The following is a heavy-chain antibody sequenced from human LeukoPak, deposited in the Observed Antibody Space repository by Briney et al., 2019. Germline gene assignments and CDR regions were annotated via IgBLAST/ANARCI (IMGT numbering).Heavy chain of an antibody. CDR1: GFTFSDYY. V-gene: IGHV3-11*01. CDR2: ISSSGSTI. Sequence: GGSLRLSCAASGFTFSDYYMSWIRQAPGKGLEWVSYISSSGSTIYYVDSVKGRFAISRDNAKNSLYLQMNSLRAEDTAVYYCASIAAAGFFDYWGQGTLVTVSS. CDR3: ASIAAAGFFDY. J-gene: IGHJ4*02. D-gene: IGHD6-13*01.